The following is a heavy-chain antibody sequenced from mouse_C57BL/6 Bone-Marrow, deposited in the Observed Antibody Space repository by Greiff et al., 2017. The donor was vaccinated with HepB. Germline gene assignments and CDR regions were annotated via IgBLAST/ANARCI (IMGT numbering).Heavy chain of an antibody. J-gene: IGHJ2*01. CDR1: GYTFTSYW. Sequence: QVQLQQPGAELVMPGASVKLSCKASGYTFTSYWMHWVKQRPGQGLEWIGEIDPSDSYTNYTQKFKGKSTLTVDKSSSTAYMQLSSLTSEDSAVYYCAREGNWAYYFDYWGQGTTLTVSS. V-gene: IGHV1-69*01. D-gene: IGHD4-1*01. CDR3: AREGNWAYYFDY. CDR2: IDPSDSYT.